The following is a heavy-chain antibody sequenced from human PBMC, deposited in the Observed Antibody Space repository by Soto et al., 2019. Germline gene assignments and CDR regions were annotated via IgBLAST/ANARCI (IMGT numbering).Heavy chain of an antibody. Sequence: GGSLRLSSAASGFTFSCSAMHWVRQSSGKGLEWVGRIRSKANSYATAYAASVKGRFTISRDDSKNTAYLQMNSLKTEDTAVYYCTRLNWNYGLDAFDIWGQGTMVTVSS. CDR1: GFTFSCSA. V-gene: IGHV3-73*01. CDR3: TRLNWNYGLDAFDI. J-gene: IGHJ3*02. CDR2: IRSKANSYAT. D-gene: IGHD1-7*01.